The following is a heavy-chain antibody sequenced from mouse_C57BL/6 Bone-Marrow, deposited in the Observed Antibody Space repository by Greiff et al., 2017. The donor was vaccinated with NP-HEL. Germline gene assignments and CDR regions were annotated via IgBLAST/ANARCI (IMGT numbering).Heavy chain of an antibody. V-gene: IGHV1-5*01. Sequence: VQLQQSGTVLARPGASVKMSCKTSGYTFTSYWMHWVKQRPGQGLEWIGAIYPGNSDTSYNQKFKGKAKLTAVTSASTAYMELSSLTNEDSAVYYCTREDDGYYVFFDYWGQGTTLTVSS. D-gene: IGHD2-3*01. J-gene: IGHJ2*01. CDR3: TREDDGYYVFFDY. CDR2: IYPGNSDT. CDR1: GYTFTSYW.